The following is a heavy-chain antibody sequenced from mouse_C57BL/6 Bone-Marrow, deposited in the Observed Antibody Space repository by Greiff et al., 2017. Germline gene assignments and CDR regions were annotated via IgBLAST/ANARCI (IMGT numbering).Heavy chain of an antibody. J-gene: IGHJ2*01. CDR1: GYTFTSYT. CDR2: INPSSGYT. D-gene: IGHD2-5*01. Sequence: VQLQQSGAELARPGASVKMSCKASGYTFTSYTMHWVKQRPGQGLEWIGYINPSSGYTKYNQKFKDKATLTADKSSSTSYMQLSRLTSEDSAVYCCSRGYSNYYYWGRGTTPTVSS. CDR3: SRGYSNYYY. V-gene: IGHV1-4*01.